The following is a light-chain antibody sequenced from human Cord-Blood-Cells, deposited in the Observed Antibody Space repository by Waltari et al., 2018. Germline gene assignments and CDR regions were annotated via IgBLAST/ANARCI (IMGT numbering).Light chain of an antibody. V-gene: IGKV1-39*01. CDR1: QSISSS. CDR2: AGS. J-gene: IGKJ4*01. Sequence: DIQMTQSPSSLSASVGDRVTITCPASQSISSSLNGDQQKPGKAPKFLIYAGSSLQSGDPSRVSRSRSGTDFTRTVSSLEPEEFETYYCQKGYNTPLTFGGGTKVEIK. CDR3: QKGYNTPLT.